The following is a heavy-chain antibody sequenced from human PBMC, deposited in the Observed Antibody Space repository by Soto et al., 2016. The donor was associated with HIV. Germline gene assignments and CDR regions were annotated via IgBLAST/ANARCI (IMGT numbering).Heavy chain of an antibody. D-gene: IGHD1-7*01. V-gene: IGHV3-23*01. CDR1: GFTFSSYA. CDR2: ISGSGGST. Sequence: EVQLLESGGGLVQPGGSLRLSCAASGFTFSSYAMSWVRQAPGKGLEWVSAISGSGGSTYYADSVKGRFTISRDNSKNTLYLQMNSLRAEDTAVYYCAKVGSQLPWYYYYYMDVWGKGTTVTVSS. CDR3: AKVGSQLPWYYYYYMDV. J-gene: IGHJ6*03.